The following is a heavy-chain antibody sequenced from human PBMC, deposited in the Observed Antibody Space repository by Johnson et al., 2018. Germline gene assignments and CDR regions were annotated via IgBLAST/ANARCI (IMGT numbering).Heavy chain of an antibody. CDR2: LNGADGDT. Sequence: VQLVQSGGGLVQPGGSLRLTCAASGFAFSRHAMNWIRQAPGEGLEWGSSLNGADGDTHYADSVRGRFTISRDNSKNTVYRQKNSLRADDTAVYYSTGSYSSSSALRDYYGMDVWGQGTTVIVSS. J-gene: IGHJ6*02. D-gene: IGHD6-6*01. CDR3: TGSYSSSSALRDYYGMDV. V-gene: IGHV3-23*04. CDR1: GFAFSRHA.